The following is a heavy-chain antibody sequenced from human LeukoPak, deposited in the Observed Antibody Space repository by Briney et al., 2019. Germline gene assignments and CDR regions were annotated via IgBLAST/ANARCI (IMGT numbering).Heavy chain of an antibody. CDR1: GFMFNNYW. CDR2: IRSDGRST. V-gene: IGHV3-74*01. D-gene: IGHD3-16*01. CDR3: ARVISDLLDFDFDY. J-gene: IGHJ4*02. Sequence: GGSLRLSRAASGFMFNNYWMHWVRQAPGKGLEWVSRIRSDGRSTSYADSVKGRFTISRDNAKSMLYLQMNTVRAEDSALYYCARVISDLLDFDFDYWGQGTLVTVSS.